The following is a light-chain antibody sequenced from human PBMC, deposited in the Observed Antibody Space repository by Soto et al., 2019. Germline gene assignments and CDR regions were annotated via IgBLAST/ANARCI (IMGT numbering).Light chain of an antibody. CDR2: GAF. CDR1: QSVSSDD. CDR3: QQFGSSPPYT. Sequence: EIVLTQSPGTLSLSPGEGATLSCRARQSVSSDDLAWYQQKPGRAPRLLIYGAFNRASDIPHRFSGSGSGTDFTLTINRLEPEDFAVYYCQQFGSSPPYTFGQGTRLEIK. J-gene: IGKJ2*01. V-gene: IGKV3-20*01.